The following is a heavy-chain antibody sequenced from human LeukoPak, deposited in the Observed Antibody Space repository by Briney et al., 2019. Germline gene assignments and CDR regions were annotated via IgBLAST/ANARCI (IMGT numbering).Heavy chain of an antibody. D-gene: IGHD3-10*01. CDR1: GFTFSSYS. V-gene: IGHV3-21*01. CDR2: ISSSSSYI. CDR3: ARAWGSGSYYRGSDY. J-gene: IGHJ4*02. Sequence: GGSLRLSCAASGFTFSSYSMNWVRQAPGEGLEWVSSISSSSSYIYYADSVKGRFTISRDDATNSLYLQMNRLRAEDTAVYYCARAWGSGSYYRGSDYWGQGTLVTVSS.